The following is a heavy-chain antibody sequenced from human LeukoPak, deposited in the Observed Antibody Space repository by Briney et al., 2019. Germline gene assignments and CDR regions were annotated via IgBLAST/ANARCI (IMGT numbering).Heavy chain of an antibody. J-gene: IGHJ4*02. CDR3: AEVLGYCSGGSCPLRY. CDR1: GYTFTSYG. Sequence: ASVKVSCKATGYTFTSYGISWVRQGPGQGLEWVGWISAYNGNTNYAQKPQGRVTMTTDTSTSTAYMELRSLRSDDTAVYYCAEVLGYCSGGSCPLRYWGQGTLVTVSS. V-gene: IGHV1-18*01. D-gene: IGHD2-15*01. CDR2: ISAYNGNT.